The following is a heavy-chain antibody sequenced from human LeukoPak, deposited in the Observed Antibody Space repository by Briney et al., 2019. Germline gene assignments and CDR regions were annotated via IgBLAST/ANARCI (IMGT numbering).Heavy chain of an antibody. CDR1: GGSISSYY. J-gene: IGHJ6*03. Sequence: SETLSLTCTVSGGSISSYYWSWIRQPPGKGLEWIGYIFYSGSTNYNPSLKSRVTISVDTSKNQFSLKLSSVTAADTAVYYCARVEYYYASGSYFYMDVWGKGTTVTISS. D-gene: IGHD3-10*01. V-gene: IGHV4-59*01. CDR2: IFYSGST. CDR3: ARVEYYYASGSYFYMDV.